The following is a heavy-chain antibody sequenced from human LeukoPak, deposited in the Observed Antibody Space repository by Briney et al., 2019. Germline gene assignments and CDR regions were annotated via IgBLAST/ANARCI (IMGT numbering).Heavy chain of an antibody. V-gene: IGHV3-48*03. D-gene: IGHD5-24*01. CDR2: ISSSGSTI. Sequence: GGSLRLSCAASGFTFSSYEMNWVRQAPGKGLEWVSYISSSGSTIYYADSVKGRFSISRDNAKNSLSLQMNNLRVEDTAIYYCARGRRWLQPLDFWGQGTLVTVSS. CDR1: GFTFSSYE. J-gene: IGHJ4*02. CDR3: ARGRRWLQPLDF.